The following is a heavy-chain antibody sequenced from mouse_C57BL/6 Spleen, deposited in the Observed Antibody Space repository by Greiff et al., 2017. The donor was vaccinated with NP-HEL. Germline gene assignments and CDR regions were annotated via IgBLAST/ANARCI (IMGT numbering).Heavy chain of an antibody. J-gene: IGHJ1*03. CDR1: GYAFSSSW. V-gene: IGHV1-82*01. CDR2: IYPGDGDT. CDR3: ARNYGSSYPLGFDV. D-gene: IGHD1-1*01. Sequence: QVQLKQSGPELVKPGASVKISCKASGYAFSSSWMNWVKQRPGKGLEWIGRIYPGDGDTNYNGKFKGKATLTADKSSSTAYMQLSSLTSEDSAVYFCARNYGSSYPLGFDVWGTGTTVTVSS.